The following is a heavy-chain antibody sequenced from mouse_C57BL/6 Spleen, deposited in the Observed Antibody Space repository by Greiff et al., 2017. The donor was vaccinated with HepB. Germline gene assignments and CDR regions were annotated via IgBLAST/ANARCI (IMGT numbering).Heavy chain of an antibody. CDR2: INYDGSST. V-gene: IGHV5-16*01. Sequence: EVKLMESEGGLVQPGSSMKLSCTASGFTFSDYYMAWVRQVPEKGLEWVANINYDGSSTYYLDSLKSRFIISRDNAKNILYLQMSSLKSEDTATYYCAREGLRNAMDYWGQGTSVTVSS. D-gene: IGHD2-4*01. J-gene: IGHJ4*01. CDR3: AREGLRNAMDY. CDR1: GFTFSDYY.